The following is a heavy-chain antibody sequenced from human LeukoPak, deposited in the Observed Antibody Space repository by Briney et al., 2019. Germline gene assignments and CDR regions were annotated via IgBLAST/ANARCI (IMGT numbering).Heavy chain of an antibody. Sequence: KPSETLSLTCAVSGGSISSGGYSWSWIRQPPGKGLEWIGYIYHSGSTYYNPSLKSRVTMSVDRSKNQFSLKLSSVTAADTAVYYCAREGQYYFDYWGQGTPVTVSS. CDR3: AREGQYYFDY. CDR1: GGSISSGGYS. J-gene: IGHJ4*02. V-gene: IGHV4-30-2*01. CDR2: IYHSGST.